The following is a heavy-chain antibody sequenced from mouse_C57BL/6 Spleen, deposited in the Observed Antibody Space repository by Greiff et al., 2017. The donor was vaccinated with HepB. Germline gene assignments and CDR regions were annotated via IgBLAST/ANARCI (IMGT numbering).Heavy chain of an antibody. Sequence: EVKLMESGPELVKPGASVKISCKASGYTFTDYYMNWVKQSHGKSLEWIGDINPNNGGTSYNQKFKGKATLTVDKSSSTAYMELRSLTSEDSAVYYCARGSPFAYWGQGTLVTVSA. CDR2: INPNNGGT. CDR1: GYTFTDYY. D-gene: IGHD1-1*01. CDR3: ARGSPFAY. J-gene: IGHJ3*01. V-gene: IGHV1-26*01.